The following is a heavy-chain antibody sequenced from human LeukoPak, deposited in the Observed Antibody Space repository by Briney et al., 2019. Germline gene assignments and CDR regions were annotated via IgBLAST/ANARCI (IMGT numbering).Heavy chain of an antibody. D-gene: IGHD3-10*01. CDR3: TLPWGSGSYYDY. CDR2: IKSKTDGGTT. V-gene: IGHV3-15*01. CDR1: GFTFSNAW. J-gene: IGHJ4*02. Sequence: GGSLRLSCAASGFTFSNAWLNWVRQAPGKGLEWVGHIKSKTDGGTTDYAAPVKGRFTISRDDSKNTLSLQMNSLKTEDTAVYYCTLPWGSGSYYDYWGQGTLVTVSS.